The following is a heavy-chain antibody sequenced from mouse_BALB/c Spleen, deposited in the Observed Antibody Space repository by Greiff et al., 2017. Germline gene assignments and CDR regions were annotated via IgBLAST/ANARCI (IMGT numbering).Heavy chain of an antibody. CDR2: ISSGSSTI. CDR1: GFTFSSFG. CDR3: ARSHYGNSFYAMDY. Sequence: EVKLEESGGGLVQPGGSRKLSCAASGFTFSSFGMHWVRQAPEKGLEWVAYISSGSSTIYYADTVKGRFTISRDNPKNTLFLQMTSLRSEDTAMYYCARSHYGNSFYAMDYWGQGTSVTVAS. D-gene: IGHD2-1*01. V-gene: IGHV5-17*02. J-gene: IGHJ4*01.